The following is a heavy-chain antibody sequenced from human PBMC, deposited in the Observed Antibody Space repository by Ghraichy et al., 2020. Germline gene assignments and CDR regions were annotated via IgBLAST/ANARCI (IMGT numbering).Heavy chain of an antibody. CDR2: ISGDGGST. CDR3: AKGYLPGIVAAGTDY. V-gene: IGHV3-43*02. Sequence: GGSLRLSCAASGFTFDDYAMHWVRQAPGKGLEWVSLISGDGGSTYYADSVKGRFTISRDNSKNSLYLQMNSLRTEDTALYYCAKGYLPGIVAAGTDYWGQGTLVTVSS. J-gene: IGHJ4*02. D-gene: IGHD6-13*01. CDR1: GFTFDDYA.